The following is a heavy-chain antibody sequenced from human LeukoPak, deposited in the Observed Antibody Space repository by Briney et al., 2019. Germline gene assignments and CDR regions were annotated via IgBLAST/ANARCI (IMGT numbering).Heavy chain of an antibody. CDR3: ARETSVGRLRSHLSYFDY. J-gene: IGHJ4*02. V-gene: IGHV4-59*01. CDR2: IYYSGST. D-gene: IGHD1-26*01. CDR1: GGSISSYY. Sequence: PSETLSLTCTVSGGSISSYYWSWIRQPPGKGLEWVGYIYYSGSTHYNPSLKSRVTISVDTSQNQFSLKLSSVTAADTAVYYCARETSVGRLRSHLSYFDYWGQGTLVTVSS.